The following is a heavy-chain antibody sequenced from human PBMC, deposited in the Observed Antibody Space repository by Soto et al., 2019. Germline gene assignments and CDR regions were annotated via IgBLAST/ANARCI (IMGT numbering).Heavy chain of an antibody. CDR3: ARSGARIAAADITYYFDY. D-gene: IGHD6-13*01. CDR2: IDWDDDK. Sequence: SGPTLVNPTQTLTLTCTFSAFSLSTGGVGVGWIRQPPGKALEWLALIDWDDDKYYSTSLKTRLTISKDTSKNQVVLTMTNMDPVDTATYYCARSGARIAAADITYYFDYWGQGTLVTVSS. CDR1: AFSLSTGGVG. J-gene: IGHJ4*02. V-gene: IGHV2-70*01.